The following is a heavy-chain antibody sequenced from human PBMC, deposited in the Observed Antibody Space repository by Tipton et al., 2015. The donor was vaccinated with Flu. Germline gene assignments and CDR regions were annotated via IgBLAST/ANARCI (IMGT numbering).Heavy chain of an antibody. V-gene: IGHV3-48*03. CDR3: ASKGAMDV. CDR2: ITSSGDAT. Sequence: SLRLSCSASGFTFSTYEMNWVRQAPGKGLEWVSYITSSGDATYYADSVKGRFTISRDNAKNSLFLQMSSLRAEDTAIYYCASKGAMDVWGQGTTVTVSS. CDR1: GFTFSTYE. J-gene: IGHJ6*02.